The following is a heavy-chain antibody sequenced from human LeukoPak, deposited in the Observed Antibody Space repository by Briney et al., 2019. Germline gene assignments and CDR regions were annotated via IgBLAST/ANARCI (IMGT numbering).Heavy chain of an antibody. CDR2: ISGDGVST. V-gene: IGHV3-43*02. J-gene: IGHJ4*02. CDR3: ARESGKFDY. Sequence: GGSLRLSCVVSGLPIADFAMHWVRQAPGKGLEWVSLISGDGVSTFYADSVKGRFSISRDKSKNSLSLEMNSLRTEDTAMYYCARESGKFDYWGQGTLVAVSS. CDR1: GLPIADFA.